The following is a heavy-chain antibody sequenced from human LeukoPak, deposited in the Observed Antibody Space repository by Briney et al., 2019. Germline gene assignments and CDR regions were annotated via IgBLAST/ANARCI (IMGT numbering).Heavy chain of an antibody. D-gene: IGHD3-10*01. V-gene: IGHV3-30*02. CDR3: AREVEKVPPTMGTYYYYYMDV. CDR2: IRYDGSNK. CDR1: GFTFSNYG. J-gene: IGHJ6*03. Sequence: GGSLRLSCAASGFTFSNYGMHWVRQAPGKGLEWVAFIRYDGSNKYYADSVKGRFTISRDNSKNTLYLQMNTLRAEDTAVYYCAREVEKVPPTMGTYYYYYMDVWGKGTSVTVSS.